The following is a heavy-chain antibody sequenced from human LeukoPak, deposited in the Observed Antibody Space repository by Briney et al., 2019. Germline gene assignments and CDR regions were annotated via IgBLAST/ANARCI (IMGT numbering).Heavy chain of an antibody. D-gene: IGHD6-19*01. CDR2: IYYSGSI. CDR3: ARDTFRGWGPFRN. J-gene: IGHJ4*02. Sequence: PSETLSLTCTVSGGSVSSYYWSWIRQPPGKGLDWIGYIYYSGSINYNPSLKSRVTISVDTSKNQLSLKLSSVTAADTAVYYCARDTFRGWGPFRNWGLGTLVTVSS. V-gene: IGHV4-59*02. CDR1: GGSVSSYY.